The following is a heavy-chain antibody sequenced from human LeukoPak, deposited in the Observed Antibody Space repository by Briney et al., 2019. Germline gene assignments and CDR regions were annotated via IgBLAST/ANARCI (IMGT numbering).Heavy chain of an antibody. Sequence: GASVKVSCKASGGTFSGYAISWVRQAPGQGLEWMGGIIPIFGTANYAQKFQGRVTITADKSTSTAYMELSSLRSEDTAVYYCAKSIAARLGRFDPWGQGTLVTVSS. V-gene: IGHV1-69*06. CDR3: AKSIAARLGRFDP. J-gene: IGHJ5*02. D-gene: IGHD6-6*01. CDR2: IIPIFGTA. CDR1: GGTFSGYA.